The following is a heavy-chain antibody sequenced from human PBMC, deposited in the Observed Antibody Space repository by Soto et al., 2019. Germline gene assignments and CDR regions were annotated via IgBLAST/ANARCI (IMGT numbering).Heavy chain of an antibody. CDR1: GFTLSRFE. Sequence: VGSLRLSFAASGFTLSRFELHWVRQAPGKGLEWISYISSSGSTAYYASSVEGRFTISRDNANNSVYLQMDSLRAEDTALYYCTRAAWFPYLSFYWGQGSLVTVNS. CDR3: TRAAWFPYLSFY. CDR2: ISSSGSTA. V-gene: IGHV3-48*03. D-gene: IGHD3-10*01. J-gene: IGHJ4*02.